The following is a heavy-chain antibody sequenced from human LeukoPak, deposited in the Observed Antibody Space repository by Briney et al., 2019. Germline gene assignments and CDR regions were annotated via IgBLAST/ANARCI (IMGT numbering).Heavy chain of an antibody. CDR1: GFTFSSYA. V-gene: IGHV3-30*04. D-gene: IGHD3-9*01. Sequence: GGSLRPSCAASGFTFSSYAMHWVRQAPGKGLEWVAVISYDGSNKYYADSVKGRFTISRDNAKNTLYLQMNSLRAEDTAVYYCARDDILTGYSHWGQGTLVTVSS. J-gene: IGHJ4*02. CDR2: ISYDGSNK. CDR3: ARDDILTGYSH.